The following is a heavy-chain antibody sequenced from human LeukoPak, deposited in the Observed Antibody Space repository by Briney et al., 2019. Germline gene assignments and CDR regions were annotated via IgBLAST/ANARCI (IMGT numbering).Heavy chain of an antibody. Sequence: GGSLRLSCAASGFTFSSYWMSWVRQAPGKGLEWVANINQDGSEKYYVDSVKGRFTISRDNAKNSVYLQMNSLRAEDTAVYYCARDGGVSGYDLLDYWGQGTLVTVSS. J-gene: IGHJ4*02. D-gene: IGHD5-12*01. CDR1: GFTFSSYW. CDR2: INQDGSEK. CDR3: ARDGGVSGYDLLDY. V-gene: IGHV3-7*01.